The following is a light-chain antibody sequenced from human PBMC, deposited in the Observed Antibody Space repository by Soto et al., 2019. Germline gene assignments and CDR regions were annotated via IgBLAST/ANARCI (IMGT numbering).Light chain of an antibody. J-gene: IGKJ2*01. CDR3: QQRSNCPPMYT. V-gene: IGKV3-11*01. CDR2: DAS. Sequence: EIVLTQFPATLSLSPGERDTLSCRASQSVSRYSAWYQQKPGQAPRLLIYDASNRATGIPARFSGSGSGTDFTLTISSLEPEDFAVYYCQQRSNCPPMYTFGQGTKLEIK. CDR1: QSVSRY.